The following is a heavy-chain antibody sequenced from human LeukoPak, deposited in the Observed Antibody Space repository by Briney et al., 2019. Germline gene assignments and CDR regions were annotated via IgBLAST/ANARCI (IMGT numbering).Heavy chain of an antibody. CDR2: IGVSGDST. CDR1: GGSISSGDYY. Sequence: PSETLSLTCTVSGGSISSGDYYWSWVRQAPGKGLEWVSTIGVSGDSTYYADSVKGRFTISRDNFKKTLYLQMNSLRAEDTAVYYCAKARQDYSISSVDYWGQGTLVTVSS. D-gene: IGHD6-6*01. J-gene: IGHJ4*02. CDR3: AKARQDYSISSVDY. V-gene: IGHV3-23*01.